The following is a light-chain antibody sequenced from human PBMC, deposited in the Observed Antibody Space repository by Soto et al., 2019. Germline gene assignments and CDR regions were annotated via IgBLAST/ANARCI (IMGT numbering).Light chain of an antibody. CDR2: EVS. Sequence: QSVLTQPASVSGSPGQSITISRTGTSSDVGGYNYVSWYQQHPGKAPKLMIYEVSNRPSGVSNRFSGSKSGNTASLTISGLQAEDEADYYCSSYTSSSTQVFGTGTKLTVL. CDR3: SSYTSSSTQV. CDR1: SSDVGGYNY. J-gene: IGLJ1*01. V-gene: IGLV2-14*01.